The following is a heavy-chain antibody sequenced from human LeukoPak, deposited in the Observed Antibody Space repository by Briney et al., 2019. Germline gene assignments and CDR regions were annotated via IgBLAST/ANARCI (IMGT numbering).Heavy chain of an antibody. D-gene: IGHD4-17*01. V-gene: IGHV3-7*04. CDR2: IKGDGSVK. Sequence: PGGSLRLSCTASGFTFSIYWMSWVRQAPGKGLEWVANIKGDGSVKNYVDSVKGRFTISRDNAKNSLYLQMNSLRAEDTAVYYCARRTTGDDYWGQGTLVTVSS. CDR1: GFTFSIYW. J-gene: IGHJ4*02. CDR3: ARRTTGDDY.